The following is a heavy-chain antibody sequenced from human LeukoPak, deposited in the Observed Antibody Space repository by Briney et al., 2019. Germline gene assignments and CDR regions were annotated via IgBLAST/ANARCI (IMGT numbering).Heavy chain of an antibody. CDR1: GFTFDDYA. J-gene: IGHJ4*02. V-gene: IGHV3-9*01. CDR3: AKGYSSGWLYFDY. CDR2: ISWNSGSI. D-gene: IGHD6-19*01. Sequence: GGSLRLSCAASGFTFDDYAMHWVRQAPGKGLEWVSGISWNSGSIGYADSVKGRFTISRDNAKNSLYLQMNSLRAEDTALYYCAKGYSSGWLYFDYWGRGTLVTVSS.